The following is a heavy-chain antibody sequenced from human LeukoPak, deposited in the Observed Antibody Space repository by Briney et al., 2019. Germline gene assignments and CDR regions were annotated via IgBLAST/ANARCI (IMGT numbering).Heavy chain of an antibody. CDR2: IYYSGSI. CDR1: GGSISPYY. J-gene: IGHJ5*02. D-gene: IGHD6-13*01. V-gene: IGHV4-59*13. Sequence: SETLSLTCTVSGGSISPYYWNWIRQPPGKGLEWIGYIYYSGSIHYNPSLKSRVTISVDTSKNQFSLRLSSVTAADTAVYYCARDKQPGDQWGQGTLVTVSS. CDR3: ARDKQPGDQ.